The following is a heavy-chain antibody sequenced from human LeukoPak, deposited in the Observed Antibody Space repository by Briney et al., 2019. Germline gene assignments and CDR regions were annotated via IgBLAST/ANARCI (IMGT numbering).Heavy chain of an antibody. CDR3: TTEAYRLPVCFDY. J-gene: IGHJ4*02. CDR1: GFTFSNAW. CDR2: IKSKTDGGTT. Sequence: GGSLRLSCAASGFTFSNAWMSWVRQAPGKGLEWVGRIKSKTDGGTTDYAAPVKGRFTISRDGSKNTLYLQMNSLKTEDTAVYHCTTEAYRLPVCFDYWGQGTLVTVSS. V-gene: IGHV3-15*01. D-gene: IGHD1-26*01.